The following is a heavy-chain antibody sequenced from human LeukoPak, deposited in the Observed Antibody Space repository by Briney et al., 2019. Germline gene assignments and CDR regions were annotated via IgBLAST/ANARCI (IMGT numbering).Heavy chain of an antibody. V-gene: IGHV5-51*01. J-gene: IGHJ4*02. CDR3: ARLDTAYTGRWEPL. D-gene: IGHD1-26*01. Sequence: GESRQISCRGSGYNFPNIWIGWVRQMPGKGLEWMGIIYPGDSDTRYSPSFQGQVTISADKSISTAYLQWSSLRASDTAIYYCARLDTAYTGRWEPLWGPGALVTVSS. CDR1: GYNFPNIW. CDR2: IYPGDSDT.